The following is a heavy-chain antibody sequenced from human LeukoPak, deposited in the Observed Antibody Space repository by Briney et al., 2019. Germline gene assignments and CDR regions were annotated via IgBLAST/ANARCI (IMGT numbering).Heavy chain of an antibody. V-gene: IGHV1-18*01. CDR3: ARVLGIAAAGHNWFDP. J-gene: IGHJ5*02. D-gene: IGHD6-13*01. CDR1: GYTFTSYG. CDR2: ISPYNGNT. Sequence: ASVKVSCKASGYTFTSYGISWVRQAPGQGLEWMGWISPYNGNTNYAQKLQGRVTMTTDTPTSTAYMELRSLRSDDTAVYYCARVLGIAAAGHNWFDPWGQGTLVTVSS.